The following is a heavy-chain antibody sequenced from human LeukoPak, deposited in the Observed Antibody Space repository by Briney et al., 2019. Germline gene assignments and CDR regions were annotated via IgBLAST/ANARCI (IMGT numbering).Heavy chain of an antibody. D-gene: IGHD6-13*01. J-gene: IGHJ5*02. V-gene: IGHV1-69*05. CDR1: GGTFSSYA. CDR3: ARGPAEDNWFDP. CDR2: IIPIFGTA. Sequence: SVTVSCKASGGTFSSYAISWVRQAPGQGLEWMGGIIPIFGTANYAQKFQGRVTITTDESTSTAYMELSSLRSEDTAVYYCARGPAEDNWFDPWGQGTLVTVSS.